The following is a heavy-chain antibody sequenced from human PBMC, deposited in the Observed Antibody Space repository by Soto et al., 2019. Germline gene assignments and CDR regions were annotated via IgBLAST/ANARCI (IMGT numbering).Heavy chain of an antibody. CDR2: ISGYNGNT. V-gene: IGHV1-18*01. CDR1: GYTFSNYG. CDR3: ARAAYYYDSSGYYPGDY. D-gene: IGHD3-22*01. Sequence: ASVKVSCKASGYTFSNYGFSWVRQAPGQGLEWMGWISGYNGNTNYAERLQGRVTMTTDTSTSTAYMEVSSLRSEDTAVYYCARAAYYYDSSGYYPGDYWGQGSLVTVSS. J-gene: IGHJ4*02.